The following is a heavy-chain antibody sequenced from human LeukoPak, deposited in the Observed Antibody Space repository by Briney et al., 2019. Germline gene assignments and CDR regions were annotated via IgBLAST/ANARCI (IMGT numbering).Heavy chain of an antibody. CDR3: AKVDYGSGSYVN. CDR2: ISGSGGST. Sequence: GGSLRLSCAASGFTFSNYWMNWVRQAPGKGLEWVSTISGSGGSTYYADSVKGRFTISRDNSKNTLYLQMNSLRAEDTAVYYCAKVDYGSGSYVNWGQGTLVTVSS. CDR1: GFTFSNYW. J-gene: IGHJ4*02. V-gene: IGHV3-23*01. D-gene: IGHD3-10*01.